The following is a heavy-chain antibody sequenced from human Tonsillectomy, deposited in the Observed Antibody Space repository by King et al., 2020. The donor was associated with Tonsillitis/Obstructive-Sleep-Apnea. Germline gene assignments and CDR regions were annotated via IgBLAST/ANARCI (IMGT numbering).Heavy chain of an antibody. CDR2: SRPNNGDT. J-gene: IGHJ1*01. CDR3: ARDYYDSSGYYHGYFQH. V-gene: IGHV1-18*01. Sequence: QLVQSGAEVKKPGASVKVSCKASGYTFTSYDITWVRQAPGQGLEWMGWSRPNNGDTKYAQKLQGRVTMTSDTSTSTAYMELRSLRSDDTAMYYCARDYYDSSGYYHGYFQHWGQGTLVTVSS. D-gene: IGHD3-22*01. CDR1: GYTFTSYD.